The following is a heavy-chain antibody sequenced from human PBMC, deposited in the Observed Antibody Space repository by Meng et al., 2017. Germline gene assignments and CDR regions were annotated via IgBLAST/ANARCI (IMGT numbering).Heavy chain of an antibody. CDR2: INPNSGGT. Sequence: ASVKVSCKASGYTFTGYYMHWVRQAPGQGLEWMGRINPNSGGTNYAQKFQGRVTMTRDTSISTAYMELSSLRSEDTAVYYCARVPGRSYYYYGMDVWGQGTTVTVSS. J-gene: IGHJ6*02. CDR1: GYTFTGYY. V-gene: IGHV1-2*06. D-gene: IGHD1-14*01. CDR3: ARVPGRSYYYYGMDV.